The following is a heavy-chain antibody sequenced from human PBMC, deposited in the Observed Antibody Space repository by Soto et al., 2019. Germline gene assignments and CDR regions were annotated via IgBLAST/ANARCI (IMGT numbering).Heavy chain of an antibody. Sequence: QVQLQQSGPGLVKPSGTLSLTCFVSGDSINNTYWWSWVRQAPEKGLEWIGESYHTGGRRYMPYLRARIPLSVDTSKNQFSLQLTSVTAADTAVYYCARAVYCTTANCWDDFHYYNIDVWGQGTAVTVSS. V-gene: IGHV4-4*02. J-gene: IGHJ6*02. CDR1: GDSINNTYW. CDR2: SYHTGGR. D-gene: IGHD2-2*01. CDR3: ARAVYCTTANCWDDFHYYNIDV.